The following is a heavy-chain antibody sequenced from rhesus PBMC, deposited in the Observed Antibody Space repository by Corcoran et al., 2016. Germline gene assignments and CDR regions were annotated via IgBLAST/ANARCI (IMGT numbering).Heavy chain of an antibody. CDR3: TRILDS. V-gene: IGHV3-136*01. Sequence: EVQLVESGGGLVQPGGSLRLSCAASGFTFSNYDMNWVRQARGKGLGCVSYISYTSKTIYYADSVKGRFTISRDNTKKSLSLQMSSLRAEDTAVYYCTRILDSWGQGVLVTVSS. J-gene: IGHJ4*01. CDR2: ISYTSKTI. CDR1: GFTFSNYD.